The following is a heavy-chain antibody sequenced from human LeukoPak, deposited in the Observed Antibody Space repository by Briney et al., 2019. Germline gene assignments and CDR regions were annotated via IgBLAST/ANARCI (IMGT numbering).Heavy chain of an antibody. CDR2: ISHSGST. CDR3: ARLAPDSVWGTNRYVEY. CDR1: GYSISSGYY. J-gene: IGHJ4*02. Sequence: PSETLSLTCGVSGYSISSGYYWGWIRQPPGKGLEWIGGISHSGSTYYIPSLKSRVTISVDTSNNHFSLKLTSVTATDTAVYYCARLAPDSVWGTNRYVEYWGQGALVTVSS. D-gene: IGHD3-16*02. V-gene: IGHV4-38-2*01.